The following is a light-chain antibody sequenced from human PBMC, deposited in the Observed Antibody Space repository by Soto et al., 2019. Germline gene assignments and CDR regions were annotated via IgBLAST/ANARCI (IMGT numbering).Light chain of an antibody. CDR2: EGS. V-gene: IGLV2-23*01. Sequence: SVLTQPASVSGSPGQSITISCTGTSSDVGSYNLVSWYQQHPGKAPKLMIYEGSKRPSGVSNRFSGSKSGNTASLTISGLQAEDEADYYCSSYAGSDNPYVFGTGTKVTVL. CDR3: SSYAGSDNPYV. J-gene: IGLJ1*01. CDR1: SSDVGSYNL.